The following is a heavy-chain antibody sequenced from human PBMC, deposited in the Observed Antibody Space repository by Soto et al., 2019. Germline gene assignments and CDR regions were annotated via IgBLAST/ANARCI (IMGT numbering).Heavy chain of an antibody. Sequence: EVQLLESGGGLVQPGGSLRLSCAASGFTFSSYAMSWVRQAPGKWLEWVSAISGSGGSTYYADSVKGRFTISRDNSKNTLYLQMNSLRAEDTSVYYCAKSFGELSGYFDYWGQGTLVTVSS. D-gene: IGHD3-10*01. CDR3: AKSFGELSGYFDY. J-gene: IGHJ4*02. CDR1: GFTFSSYA. V-gene: IGHV3-23*01. CDR2: ISGSGGST.